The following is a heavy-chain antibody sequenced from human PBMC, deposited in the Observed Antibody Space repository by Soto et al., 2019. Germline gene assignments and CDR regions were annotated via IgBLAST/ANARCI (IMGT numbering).Heavy chain of an antibody. CDR3: IRDFGEVGSTAAFDI. CDR2: INSDGTST. J-gene: IGHJ3*02. Sequence: GGSLRLSCAASGFTFSSYWTHWVRQPPGKGLVWVARINSDGTSTSYADSVRGRFTISRDNAKNTLYLQMNSLRAEDTAMYYCIRDFGEVGSTAAFDIRGQGTTVTVSS. D-gene: IGHD1-26*01. CDR1: GFTFSSYW. V-gene: IGHV3-74*01.